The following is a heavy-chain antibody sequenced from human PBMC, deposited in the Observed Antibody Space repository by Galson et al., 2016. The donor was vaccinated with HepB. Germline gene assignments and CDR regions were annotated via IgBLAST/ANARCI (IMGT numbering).Heavy chain of an antibody. CDR3: ERDGGGSGWYFGYYYYYGMDV. CDR2: ISYDGSNK. J-gene: IGHJ6*02. Sequence: SLRLSCAASGFTFSSYAMHWVRQAPGKGLEWVAVISYDGSNKYYADSVKGRFTISRDNSKNTLYLQVNSLRAEDTAVYYCERDGGGSGWYFGYYYYYGMDVWGQGTTVTVPS. D-gene: IGHD6-19*01. V-gene: IGHV3-30-3*01. CDR1: GFTFSSYA.